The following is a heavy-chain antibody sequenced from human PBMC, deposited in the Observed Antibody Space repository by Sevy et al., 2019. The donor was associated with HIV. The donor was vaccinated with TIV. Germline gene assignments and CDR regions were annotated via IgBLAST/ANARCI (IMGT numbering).Heavy chain of an antibody. Sequence: GGSLRLSCAASRFTISTYDIHWVRQAPGKGLEWVAVISHDGSYQYYTDSVKGRFTISRDDSKNKAYLQMNSRRADDSGVYYCAKGQGYDYIWGNERSEYYFDYWGQGTLVTVSS. J-gene: IGHJ4*02. D-gene: IGHD3-16*01. CDR3: AKGQGYDYIWGNERSEYYFDY. CDR1: RFTISTYD. CDR2: ISHDGSYQ. V-gene: IGHV3-30*18.